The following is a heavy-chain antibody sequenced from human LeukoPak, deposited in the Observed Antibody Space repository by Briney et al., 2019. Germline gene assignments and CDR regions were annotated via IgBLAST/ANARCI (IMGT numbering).Heavy chain of an antibody. CDR3: AKDDIAVAGTAYYYYGMDV. Sequence: PGRSLRLSCAASGFTFDDYAMHWVRQAPGKGLEWVPGISWNSGSIGYADSVKGRFTISRDNAKNSLYLQMNSLRAEDTAVYYCAKDDIAVAGTAYYYYGMDVWGQGTTVTVSS. CDR1: GFTFDDYA. CDR2: ISWNSGSI. V-gene: IGHV3-9*01. D-gene: IGHD6-19*01. J-gene: IGHJ6*02.